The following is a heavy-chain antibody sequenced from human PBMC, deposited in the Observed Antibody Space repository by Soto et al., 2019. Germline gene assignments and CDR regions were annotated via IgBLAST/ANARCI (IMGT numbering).Heavy chain of an antibody. CDR2: IYYSGST. CDR1: GGSISSGGYY. Sequence: PSETLSLTCTVSGGSISSGGYYWSWIRQHPGKGLEWIGYIYYSGSTYYNPSLKSRVTISVDTSKNQFSLKLSYVTAADTAVYYCEILGLAYYDFWSGYYGPSDIWGKGTMVTVSS. J-gene: IGHJ3*02. D-gene: IGHD3-3*01. CDR3: EILGLAYYDFWSGYYGPSDI. V-gene: IGHV4-31*03.